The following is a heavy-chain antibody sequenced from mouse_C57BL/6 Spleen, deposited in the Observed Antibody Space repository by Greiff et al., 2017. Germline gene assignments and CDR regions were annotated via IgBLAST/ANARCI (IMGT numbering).Heavy chain of an antibody. Sequence: QVQLQQPGAELVRPGSSVKLSCKASGYTFTSYWMHWVKQRPIQGLEWIGNIDPSDSETHYNQKFKDKATLTVDKSSSTAYLQLSSLTSADSAVDYCARSGDPYYAMDYWGQGTSVTVSS. CDR3: ARSGDPYYAMDY. V-gene: IGHV1-52*01. CDR1: GYTFTSYW. J-gene: IGHJ4*01. CDR2: IDPSDSET. D-gene: IGHD3-1*01.